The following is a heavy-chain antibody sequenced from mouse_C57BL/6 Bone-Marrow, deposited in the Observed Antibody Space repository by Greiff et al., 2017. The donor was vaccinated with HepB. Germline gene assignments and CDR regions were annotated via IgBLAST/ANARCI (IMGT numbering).Heavy chain of an antibody. CDR3: ARAPSYYGSFDY. CDR2: IYPGDGDT. D-gene: IGHD1-1*01. CDR1: GYAFSSYW. Sequence: VKLVESGAELVKPGASVKISCKASGYAFSSYWMNWVKQRPGKGLEWIGQIYPGDGDTNYNGKFKGKATLTADKSSSTAYMQLSSLTSEASAVYFCARAPSYYGSFDYWGQGTTLTVSS. V-gene: IGHV1-80*01. J-gene: IGHJ2*01.